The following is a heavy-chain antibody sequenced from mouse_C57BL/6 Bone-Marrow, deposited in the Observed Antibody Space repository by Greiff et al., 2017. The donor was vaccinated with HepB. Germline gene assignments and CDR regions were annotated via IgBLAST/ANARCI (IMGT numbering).Heavy chain of an antibody. V-gene: IGHV2-5*01. CDR1: GFSLTSYG. Sequence: VKVVESGPGLVQPSQSLSITCTVSGFSLTSYGVHWVRQSPGKGLEWLGVIWRGGSTDYNAAFMSRLSITKDNSKSQVFFKMNSLQADDTATYYCAKNDYYGSPFAYWGQGTLVTVSA. CDR3: AKNDYYGSPFAY. J-gene: IGHJ3*01. D-gene: IGHD1-1*01. CDR2: IWRGGST.